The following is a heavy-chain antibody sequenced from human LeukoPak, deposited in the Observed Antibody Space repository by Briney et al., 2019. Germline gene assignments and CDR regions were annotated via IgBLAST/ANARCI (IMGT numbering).Heavy chain of an antibody. V-gene: IGHV4-59*08. CDR3: ARSLSFTIDSSTKRYYYYYGMDV. CDR1: GGSISSYY. J-gene: IGHJ6*02. Sequence: SETLSLTCTVSGGSISSYYWSWIRQPPGKGLEWIGYIYYSGSTNYNPSLKSRVTISVDTSKNQFSLKLSSVTAADTAVYYCARSLSFTIDSSTKRYYYYYGMDVWGQGTTVAVSS. D-gene: IGHD2-2*01. CDR2: IYYSGST.